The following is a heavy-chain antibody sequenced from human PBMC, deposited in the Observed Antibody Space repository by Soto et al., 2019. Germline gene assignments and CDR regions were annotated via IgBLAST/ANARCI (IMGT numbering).Heavy chain of an antibody. CDR3: GGTGGGGYDYICVSSRGWLDP. CDR1: GGSISSYY. CDR2: IYYSGST. D-gene: IGHD3-16*02. J-gene: IGHJ5*02. Sequence: QVQLQESGPGLVKPSETLSLTCTVSGGSISSYYWSWIRQPPGKGLEWSGYIYYSGSTNYNPSPRSRVFTTVDATKKQFLQQQITVTAADTAVFYCGGTGGGGYDYICVSSRGWLDPWGQGTLVTVSS. V-gene: IGHV4-59*01.